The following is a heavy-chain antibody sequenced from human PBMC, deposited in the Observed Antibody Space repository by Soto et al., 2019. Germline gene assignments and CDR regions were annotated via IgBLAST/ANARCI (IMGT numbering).Heavy chain of an antibody. J-gene: IGHJ4*02. Sequence: EVQLVESGGGLVKPGGSLRLSCAASGFIFSSHTMNWVRQVPGKGLEWVSSISASSTYIYYADSLKGRFTISRDNAYNSLYLQVSSLRAEDTAGYYCARGWLRDPWMYWGQGTLVTVSS. V-gene: IGHV3-21*02. CDR3: ARGWLRDPWMY. D-gene: IGHD5-12*01. CDR2: ISASSTYI. CDR1: GFIFSSHT.